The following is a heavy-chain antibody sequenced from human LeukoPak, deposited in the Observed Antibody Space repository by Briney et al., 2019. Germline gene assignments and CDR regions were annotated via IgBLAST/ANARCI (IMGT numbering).Heavy chain of an antibody. CDR3: ARDFGPEYYGSGSKTDDY. CDR1: GYTCTGYY. V-gene: IGHV1-2*02. Sequence: ASVKVSCKASGYTCTGYYMHWVRQAPGQGLEWMGWINPNSGGTNYAQKFQGRVTMTRDTSISTAYMELSRLRSDDTAVYYCARDFGPEYYGSGSKTDDYWGQGTLVTVSS. CDR2: INPNSGGT. D-gene: IGHD3-10*01. J-gene: IGHJ4*02.